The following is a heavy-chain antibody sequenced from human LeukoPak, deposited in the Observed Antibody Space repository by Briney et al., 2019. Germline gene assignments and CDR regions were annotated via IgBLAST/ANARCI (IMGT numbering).Heavy chain of an antibody. CDR1: GESISSTGYY. CDR2: MSYSGNT. V-gene: IGHV4-39*01. D-gene: IGHD2-21*01. Sequence: SETLSLTCTVSGESISSTGYYWGWIRQPPGKGLEWIGHMSYSGNTFYSPSLKSRVTISVDTSKNHFSLKLTSVTAADMSIYYRAGHIAYSSMDVWGKGTTVTVST. J-gene: IGHJ6*04. CDR3: AGHIAYSSMDV.